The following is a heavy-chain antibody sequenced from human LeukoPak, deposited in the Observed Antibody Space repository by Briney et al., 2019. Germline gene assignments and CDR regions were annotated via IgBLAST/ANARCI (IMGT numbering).Heavy chain of an antibody. V-gene: IGHV3-48*01. CDR2: ISSSSSTI. Sequence: GGSLRLSCAASGFTFSSYSMNWVRQAPGKGLEWVSYISSSSSTIYYADSVKGRFIISRDNAKNSLYLQINSLRAEDTAVYYCARDSLRTVLRYFDWPSGDYWGQGTLVTVSS. D-gene: IGHD3-9*01. CDR3: ARDSLRTVLRYFDWPSGDY. J-gene: IGHJ4*02. CDR1: GFTFSSYS.